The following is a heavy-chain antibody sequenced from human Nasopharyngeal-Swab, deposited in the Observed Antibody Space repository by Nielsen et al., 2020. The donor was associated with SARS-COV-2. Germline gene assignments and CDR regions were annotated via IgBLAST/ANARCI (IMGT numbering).Heavy chain of an antibody. D-gene: IGHD4-17*01. CDR3: ATYDYGDSYAYYYGMDV. Sequence: ASVKVSCKASGYTFTSYGISWVRQAPGQGLEWMGWISAYNGNTNYAQKLQGRVTMTEDTSTDTAYMELSSLRSEDTAVYYCATYDYGDSYAYYYGMDVWGQGTTVTVSS. CDR2: ISAYNGNT. V-gene: IGHV1-18*01. CDR1: GYTFTSYG. J-gene: IGHJ6*02.